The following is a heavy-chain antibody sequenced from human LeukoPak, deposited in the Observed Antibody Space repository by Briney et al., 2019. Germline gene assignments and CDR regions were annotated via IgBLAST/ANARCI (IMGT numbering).Heavy chain of an antibody. J-gene: IGHJ4*02. CDR2: IKQEGSEK. CDR1: GFTFNSYW. D-gene: IGHD3-10*01. V-gene: IGHV3-7*01. CDR3: ARVPRYDSGTYFKRYPLYFDS. Sequence: GGSLRLSCAASGFTFNSYWMSWVRQAPGKGLEWVANIKQEGSEKHYVESVKGSFTISRDNATSSLYLQMNSLRAEYTAIYYCARVPRYDSGTYFKRYPLYFDSWGQGTLVTVSS.